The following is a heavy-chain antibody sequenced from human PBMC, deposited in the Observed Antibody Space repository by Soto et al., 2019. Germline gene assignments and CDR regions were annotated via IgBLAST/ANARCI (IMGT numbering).Heavy chain of an antibody. D-gene: IGHD5-12*01. J-gene: IGHJ4*02. CDR2: VAQNGYI. CDR3: ARNRLDGYDFDS. CDR1: NGSISSSNW. V-gene: IGHV4-4*02. Sequence: QVQLQESGPGLVKPSRTLSLTCTVSNGSISSSNWWSWVRQYPGKGLEWIGEVAQNGYIGSIPSLKSRLTILLDKPTNRFSLRLTSVTAADTALYYCARNRLDGYDFDSWGQGILVTVSS.